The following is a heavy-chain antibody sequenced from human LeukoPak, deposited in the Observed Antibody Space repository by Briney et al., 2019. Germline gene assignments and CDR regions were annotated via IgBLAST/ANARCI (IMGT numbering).Heavy chain of an antibody. CDR3: AKDLGYYDSSGYYLFDY. J-gene: IGHJ4*02. CDR2: IRYDGSNK. D-gene: IGHD3-22*01. Sequence: GGSLRLSCGASGFTFSSYGMHWVRQAPGKGVEWVAFIRYDGSNKYYADSVKGRFTISRDNSKNTLYLQMNSLRAEDTAVYYCAKDLGYYDSSGYYLFDYWGQGTLVTVSS. CDR1: GFTFSSYG. V-gene: IGHV3-30*02.